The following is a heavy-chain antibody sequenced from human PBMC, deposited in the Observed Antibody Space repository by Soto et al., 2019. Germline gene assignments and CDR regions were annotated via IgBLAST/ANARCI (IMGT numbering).Heavy chain of an antibody. CDR2: ISYDGSNK. CDR3: AKDGWSGYSLTPGYDY. D-gene: IGHD3-3*01. J-gene: IGHJ4*02. CDR1: GFTFSSYG. Sequence: GGSLRLSCAASGFTFSSYGMHWVRQAPGKGLEWVAVISYDGSNKYYADSVKGRFTTSRDNSKNTLYLQMNSLRAEDTAVYYCAKDGWSGYSLTPGYDYWGQGTLVTVSS. V-gene: IGHV3-30*18.